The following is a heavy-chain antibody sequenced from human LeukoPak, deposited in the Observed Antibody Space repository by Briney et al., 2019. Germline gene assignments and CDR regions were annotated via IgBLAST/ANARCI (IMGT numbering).Heavy chain of an antibody. J-gene: IGHJ4*02. CDR2: IYPGDSDT. D-gene: IGHD6-6*01. CDR1: GYSFTSYW. Sequence: GESLKISCKGSGYSFTSYWIGWVRQMPGKGLEWMGVIYPGDSDTRCSPSFQGQVTISADKSISTAYLQWSSLKASDTAMYYCARLGGTTFIAAQFDYWGQGTLVTVSS. CDR3: ARLGGTTFIAAQFDY. V-gene: IGHV5-51*01.